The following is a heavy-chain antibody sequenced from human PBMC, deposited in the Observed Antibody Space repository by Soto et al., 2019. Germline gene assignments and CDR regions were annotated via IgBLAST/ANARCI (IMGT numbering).Heavy chain of an antibody. CDR2: ISAYNGNT. CDR3: ARFRYDSSGYYGGYFDY. V-gene: IGHV1-18*04. Sequence: GASVKVSCKASGYTFTSYGISWVRQAPGQGLEWMGWISAYNGNTNYAQKLQGRVTMTTDTSTSTAYMELRSLRSDDTAVYYCARFRYDSSGYYGGYFDYWGQGTLVTVSS. J-gene: IGHJ4*02. D-gene: IGHD3-22*01. CDR1: GYTFTSYG.